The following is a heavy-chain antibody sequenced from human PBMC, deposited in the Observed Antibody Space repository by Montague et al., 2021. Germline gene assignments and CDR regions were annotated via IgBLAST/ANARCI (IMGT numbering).Heavy chain of an antibody. D-gene: IGHD3-10*01. Sequence: LSCTVSGGSISSSPFYWGWIRQSPGKGLEWIGSNYYRGNTYYNPSLKSRVSLSIDTSKNQFSLKMNSVTAADTAVYYCARAGPRTYGGDSLDYWGQGALVTVSP. V-gene: IGHV4-39*01. CDR2: NYYRGNT. CDR1: GGSISSSPFY. J-gene: IGHJ4*02. CDR3: ARAGPRTYGGDSLDY.